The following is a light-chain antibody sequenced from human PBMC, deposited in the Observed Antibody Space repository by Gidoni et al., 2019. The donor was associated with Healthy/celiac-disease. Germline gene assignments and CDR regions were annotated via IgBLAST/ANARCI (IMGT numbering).Light chain of an antibody. J-gene: IGLJ2*01. CDR2: RDN. CDR3: QVWDSSTV. V-gene: IGLV3-9*01. CDR1: NIGSKK. Sequence: SYELTQPLSVSVALGQTAKISCGGNNIGSKKVHWYQQKPGQAPVLVISRDNNRPSGIPERFSGSSSGNTATLTISRAQAGDEADYYCQVWDSSTVFGGGTKLTVL.